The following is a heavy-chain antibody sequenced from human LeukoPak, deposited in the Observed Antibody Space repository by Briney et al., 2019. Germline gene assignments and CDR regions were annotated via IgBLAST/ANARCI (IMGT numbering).Heavy chain of an antibody. V-gene: IGHV3-43*02. CDR3: AKGEGYCSGGNCYRGLLDY. CDR1: ELTFVDFA. Sequence: GGPLRLSGEPSELTFVDFARPWVGQAQGKGLKGFSLIGGDGGSTYYADSVKGRFTISRDNSKNSLYLQMNSLRTEDTALYYCAKGEGYCSGGNCYRGLLDYWGQGTLVTVSS. D-gene: IGHD2-15*01. CDR2: IGGDGGST. J-gene: IGHJ4*02.